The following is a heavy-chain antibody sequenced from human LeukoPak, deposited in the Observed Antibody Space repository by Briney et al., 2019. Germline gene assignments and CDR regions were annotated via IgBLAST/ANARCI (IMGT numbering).Heavy chain of an antibody. CDR3: ARGFGGDP. Sequence: ASVKVSCKASGYTFTGYFMHWVRQAPGQGPEWMGWINPNSGGTNYAQSFQGRVSMTRDTSISTAYMELSRLTSDDTALYYCARGFGGDPWGQGTLVTVSS. CDR1: GYTFTGYF. V-gene: IGHV1-2*02. J-gene: IGHJ5*02. CDR2: INPNSGGT. D-gene: IGHD4-23*01.